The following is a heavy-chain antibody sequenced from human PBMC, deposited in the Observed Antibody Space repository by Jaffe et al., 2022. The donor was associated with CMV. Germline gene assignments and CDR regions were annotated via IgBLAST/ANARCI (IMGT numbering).Heavy chain of an antibody. J-gene: IGHJ5*02. V-gene: IGHV3-21*01. Sequence: EVQLVESGGGLVKPGGSLRLSCAASGFTFSSYSMNWVRQAPGKGLEWVSSISSSSSYIYYADSVKGRFTISRDNAKNSLYLQMNSLRAEDTAVYYCARDLSGYCSGGSCLKFDPWGQGTLVTVSS. CDR1: GFTFSSYS. CDR3: ARDLSGYCSGGSCLKFDP. CDR2: ISSSSSYI. D-gene: IGHD2-15*01.